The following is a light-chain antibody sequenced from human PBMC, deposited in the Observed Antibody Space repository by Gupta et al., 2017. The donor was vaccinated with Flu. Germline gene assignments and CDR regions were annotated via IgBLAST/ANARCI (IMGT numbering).Light chain of an antibody. CDR3: SSKANSDTII. Sequence: HSALTQPASVSGSPGQTITIPCTGTRSDVGAYKTDSWYQQHPGKAPKLIIFEVSDRPSGVSFRFSGSKSGNTASLTISGLQAEDEADYYCSSKANSDTIIFGGGTKVTVL. CDR2: EVS. V-gene: IGLV2-14*01. CDR1: RSDVGAYKT. J-gene: IGLJ2*01.